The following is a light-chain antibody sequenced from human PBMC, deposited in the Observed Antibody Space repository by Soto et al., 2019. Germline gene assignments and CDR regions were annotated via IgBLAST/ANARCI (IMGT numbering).Light chain of an antibody. CDR3: NSYAGSNDLV. V-gene: IGLV2-8*01. CDR2: EVN. J-gene: IGLJ2*01. Sequence: QSALTQPPSASGSPGQSVTISCTGTSSDVGGYNYVSWYQQHPGKAPKLMIYEVNKRPSGAPNRFSGSKSGNTASLTVSGLQVEDEADYYCNSYAGSNDLVFGGGTKVTVL. CDR1: SSDVGGYNY.